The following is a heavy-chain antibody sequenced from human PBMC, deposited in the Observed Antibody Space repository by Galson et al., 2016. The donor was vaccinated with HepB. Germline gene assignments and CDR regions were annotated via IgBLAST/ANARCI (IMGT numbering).Heavy chain of an antibody. D-gene: IGHD2-2*01. Sequence: SLRLSCAASGFSLSTYNTYWVRRAPGTGLEWVAVIWPDGRNKWYVDSVKGRFTISRDNSKNTVYLQMNSLRAEDTAMYYCTRRRGSSIYGMDVWGQGTTVIVSS. CDR3: TRRRGSSIYGMDV. J-gene: IGHJ6*02. CDR1: GFSLSTYN. V-gene: IGHV3-33*07. CDR2: IWPDGRNK.